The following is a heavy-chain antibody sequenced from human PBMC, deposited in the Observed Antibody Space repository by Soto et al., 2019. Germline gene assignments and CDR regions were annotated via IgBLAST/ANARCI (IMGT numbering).Heavy chain of an antibody. V-gene: IGHV4-39*01. D-gene: IGHD2-2*03. J-gene: IGHJ4*02. CDR2: IYYTGST. CDR3: ARHALDEYYFDY. CDR1: GGSISSNNYY. Sequence: PSETLSLTCAVSGGSISSNNYYWGWIRQPPGKGLEWIGSIYYTGSTYYSPSLKSRVTISVDTSKSQFSLKLSSVTAADTAVYYCARHALDEYYFDYWGQGTLVTVSS.